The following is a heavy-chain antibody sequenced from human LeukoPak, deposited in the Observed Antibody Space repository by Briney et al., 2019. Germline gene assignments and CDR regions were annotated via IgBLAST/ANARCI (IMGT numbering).Heavy chain of an antibody. CDR1: GGTFSSYA. V-gene: IGHV1-69*01. Sequence: SVKVSCKASGGTFSSYAISWVRQAPGQGLEWMGGIIPIFGTANYAQKFQGRVTITADESTSTAYMELSSLRSEDTAVYYCARAPGRYCSGGSCYSENIYYYYGVDVWGQGTTVTVSS. CDR3: ARAPGRYCSGGSCYSENIYYYYGVDV. CDR2: IIPIFGTA. D-gene: IGHD2-15*01. J-gene: IGHJ6*02.